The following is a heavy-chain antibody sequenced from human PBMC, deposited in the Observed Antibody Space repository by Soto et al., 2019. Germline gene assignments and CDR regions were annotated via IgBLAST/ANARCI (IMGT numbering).Heavy chain of an antibody. CDR2: IYNSGST. CDR3: ARRYGGNFDY. CDR1: GGSIRSFS. V-gene: IGHV4-4*09. J-gene: IGHJ4*02. D-gene: IGHD1-26*01. Sequence: SETLSLTCSVSGGSIRSFSWSWIRQPPGRGLEWIGYIYNSGSTNYNPSLKSRATISVDTSKNQFSLTLTSVTAADTAVYYCARRYGGNFDYWGQGTLVTVSS.